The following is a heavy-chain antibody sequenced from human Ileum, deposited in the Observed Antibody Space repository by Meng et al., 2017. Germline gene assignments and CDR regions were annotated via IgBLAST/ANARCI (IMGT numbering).Heavy chain of an antibody. Sequence: QVQLIQSGAEVKRPGASVKVSCKASGYTFTSYTMHWVRQAPGQRLEWMGWINTGNGYTKYSQKFQDRVTITRDTSASTAYMDLSSLRSEDTAVYYCASAHYDSSGSVDYWGQGTLVTVSS. CDR2: INTGNGYT. J-gene: IGHJ4*02. D-gene: IGHD3-22*01. CDR1: GYTFTSYT. V-gene: IGHV1-3*04. CDR3: ASAHYDSSGSVDY.